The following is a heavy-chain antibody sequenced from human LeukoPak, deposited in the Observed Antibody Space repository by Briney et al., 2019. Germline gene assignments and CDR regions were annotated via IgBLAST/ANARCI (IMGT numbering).Heavy chain of an antibody. CDR1: GFTFSSYG. V-gene: IGHV3-23*01. CDR2: ISAGGSST. CDR3: AKDPHPYSSSWPIIYYFDY. J-gene: IGHJ4*02. D-gene: IGHD6-13*01. Sequence: GGSLRLSCAASGFTFSSYGMSWVRQAPGKGLEWVSAISAGGSSTYYADSVKGRFTISRDNSKNTLYLQMNSLRAEDTAVYYCAKDPHPYSSSWPIIYYFDYWGQGTLVTVSS.